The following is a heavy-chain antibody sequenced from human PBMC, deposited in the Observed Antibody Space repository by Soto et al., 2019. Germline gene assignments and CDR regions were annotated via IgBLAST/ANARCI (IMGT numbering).Heavy chain of an antibody. D-gene: IGHD3-10*01. J-gene: IGHJ1*01. V-gene: IGHV2-5*02. Sequence: QITLKESGPTLVKPTQTLTLTCTFSGFLLSTSGVGVAWIRQPLGKALEWLSLIYWDDDKRYSPSLKSRLTIAKDTSKNQVVLTMTNMDPVDTATYYCAHTPDGASRIRGTGRYFQHWGQGTLVTVSS. CDR2: IYWDDDK. CDR3: AHTPDGASRIRGTGRYFQH. CDR1: GFLLSTSGVG.